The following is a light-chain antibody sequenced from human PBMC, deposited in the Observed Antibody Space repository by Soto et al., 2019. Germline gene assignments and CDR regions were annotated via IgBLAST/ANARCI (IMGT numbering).Light chain of an antibody. J-gene: IGKJ5*01. CDR2: DAS. V-gene: IGKV3-11*01. CDR3: QQRSNWPPEIT. Sequence: IVFTPSTATRSLFPGERAPLSCRASQSVSIYLAWYQQKPGQAPRLLIYDASNRATGIPARFSGSGSGTDFTLTISSLEPEDFAVYYCQQRSNWPPEITFGQGALLEI. CDR1: QSVSIY.